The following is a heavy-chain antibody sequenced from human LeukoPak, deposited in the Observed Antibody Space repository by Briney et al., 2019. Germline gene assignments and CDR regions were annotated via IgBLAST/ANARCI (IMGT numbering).Heavy chain of an antibody. D-gene: IGHD6-19*01. CDR3: ARALAVAGRFYFDY. Sequence: SETLSLTCTVSGGSISSYYWSWIRQPPGKGLEWIGYIYYSGSTNYNPSLKSRATISVDTSKNQFSLKLSSVTAADTAVYYCARALAVAGRFYFDYWGQGTLVTVSS. CDR1: GGSISSYY. V-gene: IGHV4-59*01. J-gene: IGHJ4*02. CDR2: IYYSGST.